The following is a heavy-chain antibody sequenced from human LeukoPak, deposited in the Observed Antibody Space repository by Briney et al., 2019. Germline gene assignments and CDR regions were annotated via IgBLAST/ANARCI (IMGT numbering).Heavy chain of an antibody. J-gene: IGHJ6*02. CDR3: ARGYFSSSGRGMDV. Sequence: GGSLRLSCAASGLTFSTYWMSWVRQAPGKGLEWEANIKQDGSEKYYVDSVEGRFTISRDNAKNSLYLQMNSLRVEDTAVYYCARGYFSSSGRGMDVWGRGTTVTVSS. CDR1: GLTFSTYW. CDR2: IKQDGSEK. D-gene: IGHD6-13*01. V-gene: IGHV3-7*01.